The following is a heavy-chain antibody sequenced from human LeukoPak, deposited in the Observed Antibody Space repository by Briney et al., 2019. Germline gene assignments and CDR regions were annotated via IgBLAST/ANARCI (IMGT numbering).Heavy chain of an antibody. CDR2: MNPNSGNT. V-gene: IGHV1-8*01. D-gene: IGHD6-13*01. J-gene: IGHJ6*03. Sequence: ASVKVSCKASGYTFTSYDINWVRQATGQGLEWMGWMNPNSGNTGYAQKFQGRVTMTRNTSISTAYMELSSPRSEDTAVYYCARVPSSSWYYYYYMDVWGKGTTVTVSS. CDR1: GYTFTSYD. CDR3: ARVPSSSWYYYYYMDV.